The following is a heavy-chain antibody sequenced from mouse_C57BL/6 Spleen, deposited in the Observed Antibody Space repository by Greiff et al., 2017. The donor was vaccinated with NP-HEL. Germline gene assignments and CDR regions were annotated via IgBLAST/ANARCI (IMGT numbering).Heavy chain of an antibody. CDR3: ASGSYYFDY. V-gene: IGHV1-42*01. Sequence: VQLQQSGPELVKPGASVKISCKASGYSFTGYYMNWVKQSPEKSLEWIGEINPSTGGTTYNQKFKAKATLTVDKSSSTAYMQLKSLTSEDSAVYYCASGSYYFDYWGQGTTLTVSS. CDR1: GYSFTGYY. CDR2: INPSTGGT. D-gene: IGHD1-1*02. J-gene: IGHJ2*01.